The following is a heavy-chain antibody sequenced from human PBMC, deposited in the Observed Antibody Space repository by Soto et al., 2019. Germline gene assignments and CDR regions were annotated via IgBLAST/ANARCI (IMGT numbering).Heavy chain of an antibody. Sequence: QVPLQESGPGLVKPSQTLSLTCTVSGGSISSGDYYWSWIRQPPGKGLAWIGYIYYSGSTYFNPSLKSRVAISVDTSKNQFSLKLNSVTAADTAVYYCARNIVLMGGWFDPWGQGTLVTVSS. CDR2: IYYSGST. J-gene: IGHJ5*02. D-gene: IGHD2-8*01. CDR3: ARNIVLMGGWFDP. V-gene: IGHV4-30-4*01. CDR1: GGSISSGDYY.